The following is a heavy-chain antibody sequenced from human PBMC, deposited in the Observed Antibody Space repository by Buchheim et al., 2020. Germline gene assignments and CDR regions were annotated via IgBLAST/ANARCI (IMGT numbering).Heavy chain of an antibody. D-gene: IGHD6-25*01. Sequence: QVQLVESGGGLVQPGRSLRLSCAASGFTFSSYGMNWVRQAPGKGLEWVAFILSDGSTKYYADSVKGRFTISRDNSKNTLYLQMNSRRGENAAENYFAGLEELRLRGRGTL. J-gene: IGHJ2*01. CDR2: ILSDGSTK. V-gene: IGHV3-30*03. CDR3: AGLEELRL. CDR1: GFTFSSYG.